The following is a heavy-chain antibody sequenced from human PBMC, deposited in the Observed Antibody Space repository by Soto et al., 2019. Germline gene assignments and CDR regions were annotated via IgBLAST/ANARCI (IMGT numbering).Heavy chain of an antibody. Sequence: GASVKVSSKASRYTFTSYGLSWVRQSPGQGLEWMGWISAYNGNTNYAQKLQGRVTMTTDASTSTAYMELRSLRSDDTAVYYCARDIVGSFDYWGQGTMVTVSS. J-gene: IGHJ4*02. CDR2: ISAYNGNT. D-gene: IGHD1-26*01. V-gene: IGHV1-18*04. CDR3: ARDIVGSFDY. CDR1: RYTFTSYG.